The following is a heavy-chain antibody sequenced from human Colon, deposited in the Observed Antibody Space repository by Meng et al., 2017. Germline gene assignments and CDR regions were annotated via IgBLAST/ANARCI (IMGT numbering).Heavy chain of an antibody. Sequence: QLQLQESGPGLVKPSETLSLICNVSGDSISSHYWSWVRQPPGKGLEWIGSIYYSGRTDYNPSLRSRVTISVDTSKNQFSLKLSSVTAADTAVYYCATQIGYTYGYFDSWGQGTLVTVSS. CDR1: GDSISSHY. V-gene: IGHV4-59*11. CDR3: ATQIGYTYGYFDS. CDR2: IYYSGRT. J-gene: IGHJ4*02. D-gene: IGHD5-18*01.